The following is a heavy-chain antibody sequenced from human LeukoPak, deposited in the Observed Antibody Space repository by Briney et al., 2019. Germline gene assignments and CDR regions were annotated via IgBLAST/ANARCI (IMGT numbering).Heavy chain of an antibody. CDR2: IRYDGSNK. J-gene: IGHJ4*02. CDR1: GFTFSSYG. V-gene: IGHV3-30*02. Sequence: GGSLRLSCAASGFTFSSYGMHWVRQAPGKGLEWVAFIRYDGSNKYYADSVKGRFTISRDNSKNTLYLQMNSLRAKDSAVYYCAKGTRGYCSSTSCLVPFDYWGQGTLVTVSS. CDR3: AKGTRGYCSSTSCLVPFDY. D-gene: IGHD2-2*01.